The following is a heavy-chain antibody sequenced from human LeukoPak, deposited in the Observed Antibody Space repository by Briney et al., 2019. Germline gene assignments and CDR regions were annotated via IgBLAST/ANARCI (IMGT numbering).Heavy chain of an antibody. D-gene: IGHD1-1*01. J-gene: IGHJ4*02. CDR3: ARVGDWNDLVY. V-gene: IGHV4-59*01. Sequence: PSETLSLTCTVSGGSISPYYWSWIRQTPGKGLEWIGYILYSGTTTNYNPSLKSRVTISGDTSKNQFSLKLRSVSAADTAVYYCARVGDWNDLVYWGQGTLVTVSS. CDR2: ILYSGTTT. CDR1: GGSISPYY.